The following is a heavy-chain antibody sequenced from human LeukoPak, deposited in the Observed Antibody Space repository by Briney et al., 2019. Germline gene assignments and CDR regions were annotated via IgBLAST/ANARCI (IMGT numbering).Heavy chain of an antibody. V-gene: IGHV3-72*01. J-gene: IGHJ4*02. CDR3: AKDDLDAAYCSGGSCYNGVDY. CDR1: GFNLSDHY. Sequence: PGGSLRLSCAASGFNLSDHYMDWVRQAPGKGLEWVGRTRNKANSYTTEYAASVKGRFTISRDDSKNSLYLQMNSLRTEDTALYYCAKDDLDAAYCSGGSCYNGVDYWGQGTLVTVSS. CDR2: TRNKANSYTT. D-gene: IGHD2-15*01.